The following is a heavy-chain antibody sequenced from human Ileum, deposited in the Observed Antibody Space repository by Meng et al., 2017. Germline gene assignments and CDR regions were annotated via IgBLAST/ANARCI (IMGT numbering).Heavy chain of an antibody. Sequence: VSVKVSCKASGYTFTNYDVSWVRQAPGQGLEWMGSISGYNGNTNCIQKFQGRVTMTRDTSTSTAYMELRSLTSDDTAMYYCARHHNILDYWGQGTLVTVSS. CDR3: ARHHNILDY. CDR1: GYTFTNYD. CDR2: ISGYNGNT. D-gene: IGHD2/OR15-2a*01. J-gene: IGHJ4*02. V-gene: IGHV1-18*01.